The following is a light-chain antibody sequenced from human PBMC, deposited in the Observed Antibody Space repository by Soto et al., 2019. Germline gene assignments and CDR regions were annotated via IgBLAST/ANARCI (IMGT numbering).Light chain of an antibody. CDR2: EAS. V-gene: IGKV1-33*01. CDR1: QDISNY. CDR3: QQYDNLPFS. Sequence: DLQMTQSPSFLSASVGDRVTITCQASQDISNYLNWYQQKPGKAPNLLIYEASNLKTGVPSRFSGSGSGTDFTFTISSLKPEDIATYYCQQYDNLPFSFGPGTKVDIK. J-gene: IGKJ3*01.